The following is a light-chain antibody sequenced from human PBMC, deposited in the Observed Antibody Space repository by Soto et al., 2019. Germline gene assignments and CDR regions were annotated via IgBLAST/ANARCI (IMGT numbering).Light chain of an antibody. V-gene: IGLV2-23*02. J-gene: IGLJ2*01. Sequence: QSALTQPASVSGSPGQSITISCTGTSSDVGTYNLVSWYQQHPGKAPKLMIYEVSKRPSGVSNRFSGSKSGNTASLTISGLQAEDEPDYYCCSYAGSSTLVVFGGGTKLTVL. CDR1: SSDVGTYNL. CDR2: EVS. CDR3: CSYAGSSTLVV.